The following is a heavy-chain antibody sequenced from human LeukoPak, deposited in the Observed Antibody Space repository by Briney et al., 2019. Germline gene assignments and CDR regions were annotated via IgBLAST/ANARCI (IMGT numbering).Heavy chain of an antibody. J-gene: IGHJ4*02. CDR3: ASQNGDYGYYFDY. D-gene: IGHD4-17*01. V-gene: IGHV4-34*01. Sequence: SKTLSLTCAVYGGSFSGYYWSWIRQPPGKGLEWIGEINHSGSTNYNPSLKSRVTISVDTSKNQFSLKLSSVTAADTAVYYCASQNGDYGYYFDYWGQGTLVTVSS. CDR2: INHSGST. CDR1: GGSFSGYY.